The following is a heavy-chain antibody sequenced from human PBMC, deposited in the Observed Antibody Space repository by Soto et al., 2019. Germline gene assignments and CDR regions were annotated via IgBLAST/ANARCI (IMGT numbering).Heavy chain of an antibody. CDR2: IFYSGRP. CDR1: GGSISSDY. V-gene: IGHV4-59*01. D-gene: IGHD3-10*01. CDR3: ARLYGTASYYNH. J-gene: IGHJ4*01. Sequence: QVQLQESGPGLVTPSETLSLTCNVSGGSISSDYWSWLRHPPGKGLEWIGYIFYSGRPNYNPSLQTRVTISIDTSKSQSSLKLTSVAAADTAVYYCARLYGTASYYNHWGQATLVTVSS.